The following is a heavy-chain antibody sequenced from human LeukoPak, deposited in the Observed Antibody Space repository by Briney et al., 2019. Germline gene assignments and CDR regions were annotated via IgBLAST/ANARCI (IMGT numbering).Heavy chain of an antibody. V-gene: IGHV3-72*01. Sequence: GGSLRLSCAASGFTFSDHYMDWVRQAPGKGLEWVGRTRNKANSYTTEYAASVKGRFTISRDDSKNSLYLQMNSLKTQDTAVYYCARAVGYCSGGSCYTQAAFYIWGQGKMVTVSS. CDR3: ARAVGYCSGGSCYTQAAFYI. CDR2: TRNKANSYTT. D-gene: IGHD2-15*01. CDR1: GFTFSDHY. J-gene: IGHJ3*02.